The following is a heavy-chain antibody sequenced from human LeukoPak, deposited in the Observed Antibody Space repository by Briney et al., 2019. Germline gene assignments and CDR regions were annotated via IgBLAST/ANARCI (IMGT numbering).Heavy chain of an antibody. CDR1: EFTFSSSG. CDR3: ARSPGWYDYVWGSYRLFDY. Sequence: AGGSLRLSCAASEFTFSSSGMSWVRQAPGKGLEWVANIKQDGSEKYYVDSVKGRFTISRDNAKNSLYLQMNSLRAEDTAVYYCARSPGWYDYVWGSYRLFDYWGQGTLVTVSS. D-gene: IGHD3-16*02. V-gene: IGHV3-7*01. J-gene: IGHJ4*02. CDR2: IKQDGSEK.